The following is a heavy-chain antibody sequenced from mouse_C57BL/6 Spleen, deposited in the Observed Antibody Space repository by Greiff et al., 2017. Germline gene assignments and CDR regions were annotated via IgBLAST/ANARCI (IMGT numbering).Heavy chain of an antibody. Sequence: LVESGAELARPGASVKLSCKASGYTFTSYGISWVKQRTGQGLEWIGEIYPRSGNTYYNEKFKGKATLTADKSSSTAYMELRSLTSEDSAVYFCARRDTTVVAPYWYFDVWGTGTTVTVSS. V-gene: IGHV1-81*01. CDR2: IYPRSGNT. J-gene: IGHJ1*03. CDR1: GYTFTSYG. CDR3: ARRDTTVVAPYWYFDV. D-gene: IGHD1-1*01.